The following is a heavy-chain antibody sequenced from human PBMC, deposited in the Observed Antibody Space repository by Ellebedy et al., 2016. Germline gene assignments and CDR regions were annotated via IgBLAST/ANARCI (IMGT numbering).Heavy chain of an antibody. J-gene: IGHJ6*02. D-gene: IGHD3-22*01. CDR3: AKDYYDSGLDYYGMDV. CDR1: GFTFSSYG. Sequence: GESLKISCAASGFTFSSYGMHWVRQAPGKGLEWVAVISYDGSNKYYADSVKGRFTISRDNSKNTLYLQMNSLRAEDTAVYYCAKDYYDSGLDYYGMDVWGQGTTVTVSS. V-gene: IGHV3-30*18. CDR2: ISYDGSNK.